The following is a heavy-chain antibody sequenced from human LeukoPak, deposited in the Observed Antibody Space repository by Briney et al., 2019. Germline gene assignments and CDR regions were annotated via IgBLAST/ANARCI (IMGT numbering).Heavy chain of an antibody. CDR3: ARDNYGDWNYFDY. CDR2: ISSSSSYI. Sequence: GGSLRLSCAASGFTFSSYSMNWVRQAPGKGLEWVSSISSSSSYIYYADSGKGRFTIPRDNAKNSLYLQMNSLRAEDTAVYYCARDNYGDWNYFDYWGQGTLVTVSS. V-gene: IGHV3-21*01. D-gene: IGHD4-17*01. J-gene: IGHJ4*02. CDR1: GFTFSSYS.